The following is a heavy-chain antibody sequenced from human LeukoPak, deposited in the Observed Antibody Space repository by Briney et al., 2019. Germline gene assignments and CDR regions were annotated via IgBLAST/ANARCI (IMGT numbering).Heavy chain of an antibody. D-gene: IGHD2-2*01. J-gene: IGHJ4*02. CDR3: ARYCSSTSCYLGFDY. CDR1: GGSFSGYY. V-gene: IGHV4-34*01. Sequence: SETLSLTCAVYGGSFSGYYWSWIRQPPGKGLEWIGEINHSGSTNYNPSLKSRVTISVDTSKNQFSLKLSSVTAADTAVYYCARYCSSTSCYLGFDYWGQGTLVTVSS. CDR2: INHSGST.